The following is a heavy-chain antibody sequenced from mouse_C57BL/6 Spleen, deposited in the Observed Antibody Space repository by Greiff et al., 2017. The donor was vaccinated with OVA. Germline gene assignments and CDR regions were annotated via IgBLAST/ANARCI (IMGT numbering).Heavy chain of an antibody. CDR1: GYTLTSYG. D-gene: IGHD4-1*01. CDR2: IYPRSGNT. J-gene: IGHJ3*01. Sequence: QVQLQQSGAELARPGASVKLSCKASGYTLTSYGISWVKQRTGQGLEWIGEIYPRSGNTYYNEKFKGKATLTADKSSSTAYMELRSLTSEDSAVYFCASPNWDGAYWGQGTLVTVSA. V-gene: IGHV1-81*01. CDR3: ASPNWDGAY.